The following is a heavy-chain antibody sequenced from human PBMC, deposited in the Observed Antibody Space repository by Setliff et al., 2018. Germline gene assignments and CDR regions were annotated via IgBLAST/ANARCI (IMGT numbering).Heavy chain of an antibody. CDR2: IYTSWST. D-gene: IGHD3-10*01. Sequence: SETLSLTCTVSGDSISSRTHYWSWIRQPAGKGLEWIGHIYTSWSTKYNPSLKSRVTMSVDTSKNQFSLKLSAVTATDTAVYYCARDVGGEGYFDSWGQGTLVTVSS. CDR1: GDSISSRTHY. V-gene: IGHV4-61*09. J-gene: IGHJ4*02. CDR3: ARDVGGEGYFDS.